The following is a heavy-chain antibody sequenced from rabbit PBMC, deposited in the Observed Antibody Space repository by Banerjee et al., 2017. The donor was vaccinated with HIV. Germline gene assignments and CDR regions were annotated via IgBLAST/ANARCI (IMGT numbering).Heavy chain of an antibody. CDR3: ARGSAYAGAGYAL. CDR2: IGAGSGTT. V-gene: IGHV1S45*01. D-gene: IGHD4-2*01. CDR1: GFDFSSNA. Sequence: QQQLEESGGGLVKPEGSLTLTCKASGFDFSSNAMCWFRRAPGKGPEWIACIGAGSGTTYYATWAKGRFTISKTSSTTVALQMTSLTAADTATCFCARGSAYAGAGYALWGQGTLVTVS. J-gene: IGHJ3*01.